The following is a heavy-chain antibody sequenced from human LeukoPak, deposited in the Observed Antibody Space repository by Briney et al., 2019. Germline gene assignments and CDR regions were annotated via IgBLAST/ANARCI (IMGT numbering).Heavy chain of an antibody. CDR1: GFTFSSYW. CDR3: ARGVGATHFDY. D-gene: IGHD1-26*01. J-gene: IGHJ4*02. Sequence: HSGGSLRLSCAASGFTFSSYWMSWVRQAPGKGLEWVAIIKQDGTEKYYVDSVKGRFTISRDNAKNSLYLQMNSLRAEDTAVYYCARGVGATHFDYWGQGTLVTVSS. V-gene: IGHV3-7*04. CDR2: IKQDGTEK.